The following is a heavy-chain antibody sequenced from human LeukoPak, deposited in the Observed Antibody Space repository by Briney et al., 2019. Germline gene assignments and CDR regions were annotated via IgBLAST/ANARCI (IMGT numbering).Heavy chain of an antibody. CDR1: GFTFDDYA. V-gene: IGHV3-9*01. CDR2: ISWNSGSI. D-gene: IGHD3-10*01. J-gene: IGHJ4*02. CDR3: AKDIGLDYYGSGSYGVDY. Sequence: PGGSLRLSCAASGFTFDDYAMHWVRQAPGKGLEWVSGISWNSGSIGYADSVKGRFTISRDNAKNSLYLQMNSLRAEDTALYYCAKDIGLDYYGSGSYGVDYWGQGTLVTVSS.